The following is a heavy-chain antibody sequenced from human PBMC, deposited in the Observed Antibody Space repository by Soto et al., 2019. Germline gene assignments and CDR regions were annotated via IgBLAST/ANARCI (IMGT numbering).Heavy chain of an antibody. Sequence: QVQLVQSGAEVKKPGSSVKVSCKASGATFSSYAISWVRRAPGQGLEWMGGIIPIFGTANYAQKFQGRVTITADESTSTAYMGLSSLRSEDMAVYYCARARRWTGYYSDNWFDPWGQGTLVTVSS. J-gene: IGHJ5*02. D-gene: IGHD3-9*01. CDR3: ARARRWTGYYSDNWFDP. CDR1: GATFSSYA. V-gene: IGHV1-69*01. CDR2: IIPIFGTA.